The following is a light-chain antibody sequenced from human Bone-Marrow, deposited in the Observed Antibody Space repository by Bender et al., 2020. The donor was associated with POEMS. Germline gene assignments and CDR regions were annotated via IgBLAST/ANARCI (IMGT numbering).Light chain of an antibody. J-gene: IGLJ2*01. CDR3: QAPDTCGSSVV. CDR1: ALAKQS. Sequence: SYELTQPPSVSVSPGQTARITCSGDALAKQSSYWYQQRPGQAPVLVIYKDTERPSGIPERFSASSSGTTVTLTISGVQPEDEADYYCQAPDTCGSSVVFGGGTKLTVL. CDR2: KDT. V-gene: IGLV3-25*03.